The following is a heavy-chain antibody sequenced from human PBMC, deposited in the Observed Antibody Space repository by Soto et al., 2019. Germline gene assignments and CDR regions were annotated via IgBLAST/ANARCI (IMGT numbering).Heavy chain of an antibody. V-gene: IGHV3-30*18. Sequence: QVQLVESGGGVVQPGRSLRLSCAASGFTFSSYGMHWVSKAPGKGLERVAVISYDGSNKYYADSVKGRFTISRDNSKNTLYLQMNSLRAEDTAVYYCAKDRLQWLVTPHGYFDYWGQGTLVTVSS. CDR2: ISYDGSNK. CDR1: GFTFSSYG. J-gene: IGHJ4*02. CDR3: AKDRLQWLVTPHGYFDY. D-gene: IGHD6-19*01.